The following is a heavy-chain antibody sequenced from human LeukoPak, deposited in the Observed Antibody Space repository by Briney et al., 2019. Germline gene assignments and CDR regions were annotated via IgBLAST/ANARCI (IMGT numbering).Heavy chain of an antibody. D-gene: IGHD2-15*01. V-gene: IGHV3-48*02. J-gene: IGHJ3*02. CDR1: GYTFINAY. CDR2: IGGGSDGSI. CDR3: ARDYSWAFDI. Sequence: GGSLRLSCTVSGYTFINAYMNWVRQAPGKGLEWVSYIGGGSDGSIYYAASVKGRFSISRDNSKNSLYLQMNSLRDEDTAVYHCARDYSWAFDIWGQGATVTVSS.